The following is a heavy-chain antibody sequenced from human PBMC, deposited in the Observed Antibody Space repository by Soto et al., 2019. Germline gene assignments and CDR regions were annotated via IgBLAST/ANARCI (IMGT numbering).Heavy chain of an antibody. CDR2: ISGSGGST. D-gene: IGHD5-12*01. CDR3: AKGRVATITDYYYYGMDV. V-gene: IGHV3-23*01. CDR1: GFTFGSYA. Sequence: GGSLRLSCAASGFTFGSYAMSWVRQAPGKGLEWVSAISGSGGSTYYADSVKGRLTISRDNSKNTLYLQMNSLRAEDTAVYYCAKGRVATITDYYYYGMDVWGQGTTVTVSS. J-gene: IGHJ6*02.